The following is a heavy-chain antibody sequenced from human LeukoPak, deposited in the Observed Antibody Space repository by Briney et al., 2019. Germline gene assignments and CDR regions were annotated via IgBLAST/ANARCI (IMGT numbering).Heavy chain of an antibody. V-gene: IGHV4-59*01. CDR3: ARDRGGVGAIHFDY. CDR1: GGSISSYY. Sequence: PSETLSLTCTVSGGSISSYYWSWIRQPPGKGLEWIGYIYYSGSTNYNPSLKSRDTISVDTSKNQFSLKLSSVTAADTAVYYCARDRGGVGAIHFDYWGQGTLVTVSS. CDR2: IYYSGST. D-gene: IGHD1-26*01. J-gene: IGHJ4*02.